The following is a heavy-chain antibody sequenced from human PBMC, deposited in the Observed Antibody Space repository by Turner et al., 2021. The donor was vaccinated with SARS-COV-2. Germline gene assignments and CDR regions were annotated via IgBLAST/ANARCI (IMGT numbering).Heavy chain of an antibody. CDR3: ARGGGHY. D-gene: IGHD3-16*01. Sequence: EVQLVEPGGGLVQPGGSLRLSCAASGFTFSSYSMNWVRKAPGKGLGWVSYISSSSSTIYYADSVKGRFTISRDNAKNSLYLQMNSLRAEDTAVDYCARGGGHYWGQGTLVTVSS. V-gene: IGHV3-48*01. J-gene: IGHJ4*02. CDR2: ISSSSSTI. CDR1: GFTFSSYS.